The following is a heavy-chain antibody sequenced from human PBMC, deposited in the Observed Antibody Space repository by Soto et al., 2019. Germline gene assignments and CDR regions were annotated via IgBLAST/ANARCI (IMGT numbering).Heavy chain of an antibody. J-gene: IGHJ4*02. V-gene: IGHV4-4*02. D-gene: IGHD6-19*01. CDR1: GDSINSNYC. CDR3: ARDTGWGLGY. Sequence: QVQLQESGPGLVRPSGTLSLTCAVSGDSINSNYCWTWVRQPPGKGLGWIAEIYYSGGTSYNPSLKSRVTISMDKSKNQFSLNLTSVTAADTAMYYCARDTGWGLGYWGQGTLVTVSS. CDR2: IYYSGGT.